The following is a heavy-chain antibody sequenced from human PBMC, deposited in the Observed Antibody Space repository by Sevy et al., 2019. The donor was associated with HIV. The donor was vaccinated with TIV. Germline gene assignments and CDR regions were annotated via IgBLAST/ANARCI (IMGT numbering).Heavy chain of an antibody. V-gene: IGHV3-23*01. CDR2: ISGSGGST. CDR3: AKDVPIFGVVITSNDAFDI. D-gene: IGHD3-3*01. J-gene: IGHJ3*02. Sequence: GGSLRLSCAASGFTFSSYAMSWVRQAPGKGLEWVSAISGSGGSTYYADSVKGRFTISRDNSKNTLYLQMNSLRAEDTAVYYCAKDVPIFGVVITSNDAFDIWGQGTMVTVSS. CDR1: GFTFSSYA.